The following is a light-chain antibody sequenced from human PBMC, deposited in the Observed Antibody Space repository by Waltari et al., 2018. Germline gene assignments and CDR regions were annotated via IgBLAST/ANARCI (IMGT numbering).Light chain of an antibody. V-gene: IGLV8-61*01. CDR1: SGSVTITFY. CDR3: SLYMGSGIWV. Sequence: QTVVSQEPSLSVSPGGTVAHTCALSSGSVTITFYATWYRQTPGQPPRTLLYKANTRSSGVPDRFSGSILGNKVALTITGAQADDESDYYCSLYMGSGIWVFGGGTKLTVL. CDR2: KAN. J-gene: IGLJ3*02.